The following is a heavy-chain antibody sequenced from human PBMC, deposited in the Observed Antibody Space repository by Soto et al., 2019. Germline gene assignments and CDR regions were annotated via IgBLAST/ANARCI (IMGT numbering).Heavy chain of an antibody. V-gene: IGHV4-38-2*01. J-gene: IGHJ4*02. CDR2: IYHSGST. CDR1: GNSISSDYY. Sequence: SETRSLNCAVSGNSISSDYYWGWIRQPPGKGLEWIGSIYHSGSTYYNPSLKSRVTISVDTSKNRFSLKMSSVTAADTAVYYCARLRQLGELDYWGQGTLVTVSS. D-gene: IGHD1-1*01. CDR3: ARLRQLGELDY.